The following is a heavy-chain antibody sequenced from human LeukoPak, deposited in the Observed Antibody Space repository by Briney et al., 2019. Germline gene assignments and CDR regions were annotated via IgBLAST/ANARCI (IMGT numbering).Heavy chain of an antibody. CDR2: ISGSGGST. V-gene: IGHV3-23*01. CDR3: AKALEQETVIALDS. Sequence: GGSLRLSCAATGFTFSTYAMSWVRQAPGKGLEWVSAISGSGGSTYYADSVKGWFTISRDNSKNTLYLQMNSLRAEDTSIYFCAKALEQETVIALDSWGQGTLVTVSS. D-gene: IGHD6-13*01. CDR1: GFTFSTYA. J-gene: IGHJ4*02.